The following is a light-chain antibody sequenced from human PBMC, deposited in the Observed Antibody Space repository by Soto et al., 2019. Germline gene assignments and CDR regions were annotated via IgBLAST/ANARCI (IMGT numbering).Light chain of an antibody. Sequence: HSALTQPASVSGSPGQSITISCTGTSSDVGAYNSVSWYQQHPHKAPRLMIYDVSSRPSGVSDRFSGSKSGNTASLTISGLHTEDEADYYCSSYTSDSTYLFGTGTKLTVL. CDR2: DVS. J-gene: IGLJ1*01. V-gene: IGLV2-14*03. CDR3: SSYTSDSTYL. CDR1: SSDVGAYNS.